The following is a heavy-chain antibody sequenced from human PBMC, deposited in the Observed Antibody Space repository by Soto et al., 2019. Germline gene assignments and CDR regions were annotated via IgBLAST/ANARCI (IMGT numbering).Heavy chain of an antibody. CDR1: GGSISSGGYY. Sequence: PSETLSLTCTVSGGSISSGGYYWSWIRQHPGKGLEWIGYIYYSGSTYYNPSLKSRVTTSVDTSKNQFSLKLSSVTAADTAVYYCAREVITGRYDYWGQGTLVTVSS. CDR2: IYYSGST. CDR3: AREVITGRYDY. D-gene: IGHD1-20*01. V-gene: IGHV4-31*03. J-gene: IGHJ4*02.